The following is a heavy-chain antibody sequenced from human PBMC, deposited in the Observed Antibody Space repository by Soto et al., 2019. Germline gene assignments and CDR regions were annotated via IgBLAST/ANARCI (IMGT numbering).Heavy chain of an antibody. CDR3: AHSDGGYEIIYFDF. CDR1: GFSFTTAGVA. Sequence: SGPTLVNPTRTLTLTCTFSGFSFTTAGVAVGWIRQTPGGALEWLTLIYYNDDRRFSPSLKTRLTITGDTSKNQVVLSLTNVDPGDTATYSCAHSDGGYEIIYFDFWGQGIPVTVSS. D-gene: IGHD5-12*01. V-gene: IGHV2-5*01. J-gene: IGHJ4*02. CDR2: IYYNDDR.